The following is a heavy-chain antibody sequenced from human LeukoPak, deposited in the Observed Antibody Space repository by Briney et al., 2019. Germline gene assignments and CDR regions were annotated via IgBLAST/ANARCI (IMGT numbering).Heavy chain of an antibody. CDR2: IKPSSGGI. D-gene: IGHD4-17*01. J-gene: IGHJ6*02. Sequence: ASVKVSCMASLYTFTAYYIHWVRPAPGQGLECMGWIKPSSGGIHNTQTLQGTVTMTRDTSISTGYMELSRLRSEDTAVYYCARGSLGYDYGDRNPYYYYYGMDVWGQGTTVTVSS. CDR3: ARGSLGYDYGDRNPYYYYYGMDV. V-gene: IGHV1-2*02. CDR1: LYTFTAYY.